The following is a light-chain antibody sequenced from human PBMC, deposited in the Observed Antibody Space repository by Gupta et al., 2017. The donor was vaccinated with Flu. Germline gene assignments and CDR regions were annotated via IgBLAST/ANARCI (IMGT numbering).Light chain of an antibody. V-gene: IGLV1-40*01. CDR1: SSNIGTHD. J-gene: IGLJ3*02. CDR3: QSFDNSLSDSGV. Sequence: QSVLTQPPSVSAAPGQRVTISCTGSSSNIGTHDVHWYQQLPGTAPNPLIYGNNNRPAGVPDRFSGSKSSTSTSLAITRLQADDEADYDCQSFDNSLSDSGVFGGGTRLTVL. CDR2: GNN.